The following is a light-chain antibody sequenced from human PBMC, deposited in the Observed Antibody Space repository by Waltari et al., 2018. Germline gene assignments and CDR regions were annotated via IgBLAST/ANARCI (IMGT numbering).Light chain of an antibody. CDR3: QQANRFPRP. CDR1: QGISRL. V-gene: IGKV1-12*01. J-gene: IGKJ5*01. CDR2: AAF. Sequence: GTIHCRASQGISRLLGLVQPKPRKAPKPLIYAAFSLQSGVPSKFRGQGSWTEFTLPISSLQPEDFGTYYFQQANRFPRPFRQGTRLENK.